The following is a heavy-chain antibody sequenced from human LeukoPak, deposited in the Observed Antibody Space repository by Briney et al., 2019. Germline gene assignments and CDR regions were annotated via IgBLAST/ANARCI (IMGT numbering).Heavy chain of an antibody. CDR3: AKVVRGSYTPGPFDY. D-gene: IGHD3-16*01. CDR1: GFTFSSYA. V-gene: IGHV3-23*01. CDR2: ISGSGGST. Sequence: PGGSLRLSCAASGFTFSSYAMSWVRQAPGKGLEWVSAISGSGGSTYYAGSVKGRFTISRDNSKNTLYLQMNSLRAEDTAVYYCAKVVRGSYTPGPFDYWGQGTLVTVSS. J-gene: IGHJ4*02.